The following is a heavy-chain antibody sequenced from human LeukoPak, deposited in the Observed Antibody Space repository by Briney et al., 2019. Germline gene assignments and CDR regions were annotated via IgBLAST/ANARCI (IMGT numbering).Heavy chain of an antibody. V-gene: IGHV3-20*04. CDR3: VKGDINSRNWYGAYHFDA. CDR2: INYNGGSR. CDR1: GFTFRNYA. D-gene: IGHD6-13*01. J-gene: IGHJ4*02. Sequence: GGSLRLSCAASGFTFRNYAMNWVRQAPGKGLEWVSGINYNGGSRRYEDSVKGRFTISRDNAKNSLYLQMNSLRDEDTALYYCVKGDINSRNWYGAYHFDAWGQGTLVTVSS.